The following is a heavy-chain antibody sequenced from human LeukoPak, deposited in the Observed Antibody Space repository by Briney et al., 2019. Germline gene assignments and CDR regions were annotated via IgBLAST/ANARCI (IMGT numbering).Heavy chain of an antibody. V-gene: IGHV4-30-2*01. CDR3: ARGGPYYYDSSGYQYFDY. CDR2: IYHSGST. CDR1: GGSISSDGYY. J-gene: IGHJ4*02. Sequence: SQTLSLTCTVSGGSISSDGYYWSWIRQPPGKGQEWIGYIYHSGSTYYNPSLKSRVTISVDRSKNQFSLKLSSVTAADTAVYYCARGGPYYYDSSGYQYFDYWGQGTLVTVSS. D-gene: IGHD3-22*01.